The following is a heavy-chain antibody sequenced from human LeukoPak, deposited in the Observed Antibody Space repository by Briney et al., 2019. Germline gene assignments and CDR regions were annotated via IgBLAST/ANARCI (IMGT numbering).Heavy chain of an antibody. CDR1: GFTFSSYA. Sequence: GGSLRLSCSASGFTFSSYAMRWVRQAPGKGLEYISGISSDGDSTYFTGSVKGRFTISRDNSKNTLYLQMNSLRAEDTAVYYCARDSDSSGWFDPWGQGTLVTVSS. CDR3: ARDSDSSGWFDP. CDR2: ISSDGDST. D-gene: IGHD6-19*01. V-gene: IGHV3-64*04. J-gene: IGHJ5*02.